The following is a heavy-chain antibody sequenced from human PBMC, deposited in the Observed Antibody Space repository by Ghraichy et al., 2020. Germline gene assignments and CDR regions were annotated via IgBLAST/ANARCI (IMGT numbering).Heavy chain of an antibody. V-gene: IGHV3-23*01. D-gene: IGHD5-12*01. CDR2: IRDNSGAT. Sequence: GGSLRLSCAASGFPFTSYALSWVRQVPGKGLEWVSTIRDNSGATYYADSVRSRFTISRDNSRKILYLQMSNLGDEDTAVYYCAKSRESGYKGKFYFEYWGQGTLVIVSS. CDR3: AKSRESGYKGKFYFEY. CDR1: GFPFTSYA. J-gene: IGHJ4*02.